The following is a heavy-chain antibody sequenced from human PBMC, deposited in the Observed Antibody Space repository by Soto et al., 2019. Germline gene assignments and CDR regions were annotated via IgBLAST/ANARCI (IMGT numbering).Heavy chain of an antibody. CDR2: TYYRSKWYN. CDR1: GDSVSSNSAA. J-gene: IGHJ6*03. V-gene: IGHV6-1*01. CDR3: AGTTSHQWYYMDV. D-gene: IGHD1-7*01. Sequence: SQTLSLTCAISGDSVSSNSAAWNWIRQSPSRGLEWLGRTYYRSKWYNDYAVSVRSRITINPDTSKNQFSLQLTSVTPEDTAVYYCAGTTSHQWYYMDVWGKGTTVTVSS.